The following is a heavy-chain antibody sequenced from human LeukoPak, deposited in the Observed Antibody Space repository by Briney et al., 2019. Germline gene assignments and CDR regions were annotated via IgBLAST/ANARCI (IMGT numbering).Heavy chain of an antibody. D-gene: IGHD2-15*01. CDR2: NDWDDDK. J-gene: IGHJ4*02. Sequence: SGPTLLNPTPTLTLTCTFSGFSLSTSGMCVSWIRQPPVKALEWLSLNDWDDDKYYSTYLKTRLTISQETTKRQVVLTMTNMDPVDTATYYCARTPIYCSGGSCYLYYFDYWGQGTLVTVSS. CDR1: GFSLSTSGMC. V-gene: IGHV2-70*01. CDR3: ARTPIYCSGGSCYLYYFDY.